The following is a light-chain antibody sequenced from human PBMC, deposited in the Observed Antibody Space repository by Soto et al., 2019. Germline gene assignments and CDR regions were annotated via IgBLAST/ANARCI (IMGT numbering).Light chain of an antibody. CDR1: QEVSIN. CDR3: LQDNNWPRT. V-gene: IGKV3-15*01. CDR2: GAS. Sequence: ILMTQSPPTLSVSPGERGTLSCRASQEVSINVGWYQQKPGKAPRLLLYGASGRPSGVPARFSGSGSGTEFTLTISSLQSEDFAIYYCLQDNNWPRTFGRGTKVDIK. J-gene: IGKJ1*01.